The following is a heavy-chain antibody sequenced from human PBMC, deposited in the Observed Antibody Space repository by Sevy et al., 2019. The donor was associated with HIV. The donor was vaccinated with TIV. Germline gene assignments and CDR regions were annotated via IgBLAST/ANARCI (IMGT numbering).Heavy chain of an antibody. CDR2: ISWDGGST. CDR3: AKDINIAVAAGLADY. Sequence: WGSLRLSCAASGFTFDDYAMHWVCQAPGKGLEWVSLISWDGGSTYYADSVKGRFTISRDNSKNSLYLQMNSLRAEDTALYYCAKDINIAVAAGLADYWGQGTLVTVSS. J-gene: IGHJ4*02. CDR1: GFTFDDYA. V-gene: IGHV3-43D*03. D-gene: IGHD6-19*01.